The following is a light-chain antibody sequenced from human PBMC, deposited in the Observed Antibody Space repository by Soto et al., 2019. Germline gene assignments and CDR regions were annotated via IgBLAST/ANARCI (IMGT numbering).Light chain of an antibody. CDR1: QSVSSN. CDR3: QQYNNWPPRT. J-gene: IGKJ1*01. V-gene: IGKV3-15*01. CDR2: GAS. Sequence: IVMTQSPATLSVSPGERSTLSCRASQSVSSNLAWYQQKPGQAPRLLIYGASTRATGIPARFSGSGSGTEFTLTISSLQSEDLAVYYCQQYNNWPPRTFGQGTKVDIK.